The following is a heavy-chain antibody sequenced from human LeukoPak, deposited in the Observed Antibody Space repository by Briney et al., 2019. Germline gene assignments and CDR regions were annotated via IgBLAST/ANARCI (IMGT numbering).Heavy chain of an antibody. CDR2: ITTSDGNT. CDR3: AKDGGLWVSAHWGDS. J-gene: IGHJ4*02. V-gene: IGHV3-23*01. D-gene: IGHD7-27*01. Sequence: GGSLRLSCASSGFTFSSYTMSWVRQAPGKGLEWVSTITTSDGNTYYADSVKGRFTVSRDNSKNTLFLQMNSLRAEDTAVYYCAKDGGLWVSAHWGDSWGRGTLVTVSS. CDR1: GFTFSSYT.